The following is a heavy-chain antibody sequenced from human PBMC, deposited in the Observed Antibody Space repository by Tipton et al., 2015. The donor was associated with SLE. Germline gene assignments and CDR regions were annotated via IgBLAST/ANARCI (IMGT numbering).Heavy chain of an antibody. J-gene: IGHJ4*02. Sequence: QLVQSGAEVKEPGASMIVSCKASGYTFTGYLMHWVRQAPGQGLEWLGCIDLTSGGPKFVQTFQGRLTLTRDTSTSTASLELSSLTSDDTAVYFCAREYGGTFYFDYWGQGTLVTVSS. CDR2: IDLTSGGP. V-gene: IGHV1-2*02. D-gene: IGHD4/OR15-4a*01. CDR3: AREYGGTFYFDY. CDR1: GYTFTGYL.